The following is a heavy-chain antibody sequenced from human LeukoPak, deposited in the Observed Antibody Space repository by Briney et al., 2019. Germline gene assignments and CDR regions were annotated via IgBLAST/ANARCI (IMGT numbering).Heavy chain of an antibody. D-gene: IGHD2-15*01. CDR3: AKGGGTVVDY. Sequence: GGSLRLSCAASGFTLSNYWMHWVRQAPGKGLVWVSRINSDGSSTGYADSVKGRFTISRDNAKNTLYLQMNSLRAEDTAVYYCAKGGGTVVDYWGQGTLVTVSS. CDR1: GFTLSNYW. V-gene: IGHV3-74*01. CDR2: INSDGSST. J-gene: IGHJ4*02.